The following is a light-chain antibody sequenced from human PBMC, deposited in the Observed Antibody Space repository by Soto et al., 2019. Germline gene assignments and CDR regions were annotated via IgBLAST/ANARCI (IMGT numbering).Light chain of an antibody. J-gene: IGKJ4*01. Sequence: DIQITQSPSSLSASVGDRLTITCRTRQSINNFLNWYQQKPGKAPQLLIFAASSLEGGVPSRFSGDGSGTVFTLTISSLQPEDFATYYCQQSYSVPVTFGGGTKVEIK. CDR1: QSINNF. CDR2: AAS. CDR3: QQSYSVPVT. V-gene: IGKV1-39*01.